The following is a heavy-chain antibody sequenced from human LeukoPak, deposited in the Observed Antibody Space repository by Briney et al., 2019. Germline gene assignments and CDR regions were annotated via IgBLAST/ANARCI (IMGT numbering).Heavy chain of an antibody. Sequence: GESLKISCEGSGYSFTNYWIGWVRQMPGKGLEWMGLIYPGDSDTKYSPSFQGQVTISADTSISTAYLQWSSLKASDTAMYYCARRGSGSYCYDYWGRGTLVTVSS. CDR1: GYSFTNYW. CDR3: ARRGSGSYCYDY. CDR2: IYPGDSDT. J-gene: IGHJ4*02. V-gene: IGHV5-51*01. D-gene: IGHD1-26*01.